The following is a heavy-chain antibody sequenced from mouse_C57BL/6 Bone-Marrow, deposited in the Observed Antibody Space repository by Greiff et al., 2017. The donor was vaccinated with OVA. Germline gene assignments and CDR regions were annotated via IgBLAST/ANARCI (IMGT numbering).Heavy chain of an antibody. CDR3: ARDPKITTVDY. CDR1: GYTFTDYY. V-gene: IGHV1-19*01. Sequence: EVQLQQSGPVLVKPGASVKMSCKASGYTFTDYYMNWVQQSHGKSLEWIGVINPYNGGTSYNQKFKGKATLTVDKSSSTAYMELNSLTSEDSAVYYCARDPKITTVDYWGQGTTLTVSS. CDR2: INPYNGGT. J-gene: IGHJ2*01. D-gene: IGHD1-1*01.